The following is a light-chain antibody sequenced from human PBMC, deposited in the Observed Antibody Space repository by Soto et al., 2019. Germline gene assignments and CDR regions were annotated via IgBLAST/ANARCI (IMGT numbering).Light chain of an antibody. Sequence: QSVLTQPPSVSGAPGQRVTISCTGSSSNIGARHDVHWYQQLPGTAPKLLIYGNSNRPSGVPDRFSGSKSGTSASLAITGLQAEDEADYYCQSFDSSLSSWVFGGGTKVTVL. CDR3: QSFDSSLSSWV. V-gene: IGLV1-40*01. CDR2: GNS. CDR1: SSNIGARHD. J-gene: IGLJ3*02.